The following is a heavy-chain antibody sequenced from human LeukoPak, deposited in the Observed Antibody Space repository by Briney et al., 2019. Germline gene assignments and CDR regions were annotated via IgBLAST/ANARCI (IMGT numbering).Heavy chain of an antibody. Sequence: GESLKISCKGSGYSFTSYWIGWVRQMPGKGLEWMGIIYPGDSDTRYSPSFQGQVTISADKSISTAYLQWSSLKASDTAMYYCARRIVDTAMGMNNWFDPWGQGTLVTVSS. D-gene: IGHD5-18*01. CDR2: IYPGDSDT. CDR3: ARRIVDTAMGMNNWFDP. V-gene: IGHV5-51*01. J-gene: IGHJ5*02. CDR1: GYSFTSYW.